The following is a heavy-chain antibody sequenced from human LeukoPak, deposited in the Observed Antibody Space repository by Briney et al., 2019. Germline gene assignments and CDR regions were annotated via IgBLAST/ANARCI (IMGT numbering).Heavy chain of an antibody. CDR3: AKPTRGSGSFLIDY. J-gene: IGHJ4*02. V-gene: IGHV3-33*03. CDR2: IWYDDK. Sequence: GGSLRLSCAASGLTFSNYGMHWVRQAPGKGLEWVAVIWYDDKYYVDSVKGRFTISRDNSKNTLYLQMNSLSAEDTAVYYCAKPTRGSGSFLIDYWGQGTLVTVSS. D-gene: IGHD1-26*01. CDR1: GLTFSNYG.